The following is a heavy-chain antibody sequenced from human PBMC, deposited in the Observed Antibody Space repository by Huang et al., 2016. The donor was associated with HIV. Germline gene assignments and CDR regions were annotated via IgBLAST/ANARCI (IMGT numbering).Heavy chain of an antibody. Sequence: QVKLVESGGGVVQPGISLRLSCAASGFTSRTYTFHWVRQAPGKGRGGVAGISYNGGKKFYADSVKCRFTISRDNSKNTVYLEVSSPRPEDSAVYYCTREFTTSVQFFDLWGQGTLVTVSS. CDR2: ISYNGGKK. CDR1: GFTSRTYT. V-gene: IGHV3-30*04. D-gene: IGHD4-4*01. CDR3: TREFTTSVQFFDL. J-gene: IGHJ4*02.